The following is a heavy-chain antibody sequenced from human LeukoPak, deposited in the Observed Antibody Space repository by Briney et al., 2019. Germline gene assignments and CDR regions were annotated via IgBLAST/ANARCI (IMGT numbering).Heavy chain of an antibody. Sequence: GGSLRLSCAASGFTFSSYSMNWVRQAPGKGLEWVSFISSSSDYIYYADSMKGRFTISRDNAKNSLYLQMNSLRAEDTAIYYCARDPIASAASGGDSWGQGTLVTVSS. CDR2: ISSSSDYI. CDR1: GFTFSSYS. J-gene: IGHJ4*02. V-gene: IGHV3-21*01. CDR3: ARDPIASAASGGDS. D-gene: IGHD6-13*01.